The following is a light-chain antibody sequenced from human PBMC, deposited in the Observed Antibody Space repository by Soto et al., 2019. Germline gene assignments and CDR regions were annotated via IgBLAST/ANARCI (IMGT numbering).Light chain of an antibody. V-gene: IGLV2-14*01. Sequence: QSVLTQPASVSGSPGQSITISGTGTSSDVGGYNSVSWYQHHPGKAPKLMIYEVSNRPSGVSTRFSGSTSGNTASLAISGLQAEDEADYYCSSYTNSATPCVFGTGTKVTVL. CDR3: SSYTNSATPCV. CDR1: SSDVGGYNS. CDR2: EVS. J-gene: IGLJ1*01.